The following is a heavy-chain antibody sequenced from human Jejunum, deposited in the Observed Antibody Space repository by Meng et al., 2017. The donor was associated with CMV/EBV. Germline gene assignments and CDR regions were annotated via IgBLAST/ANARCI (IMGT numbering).Heavy chain of an antibody. Sequence: QVRLVQSGAEVVKSGSSVKVSCKASGGSFSNFALTWVRQAPGQGLEWMGGIIPIFDLAKYAQKFQGRVTITADKSTNTAYMELSSLRSEDTAVYYCAREGGGAYDSSSYYAYFLDYWGQGTLVTVSS. CDR1: GGSFSNFA. D-gene: IGHD3-22*01. CDR2: IIPIFDLA. CDR3: AREGGGAYDSSSYYAYFLDY. J-gene: IGHJ4*02. V-gene: IGHV1-69*10.